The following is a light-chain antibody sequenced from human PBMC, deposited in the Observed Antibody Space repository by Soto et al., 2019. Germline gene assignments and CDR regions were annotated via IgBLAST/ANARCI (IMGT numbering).Light chain of an antibody. V-gene: IGKV3-15*01. J-gene: IGKJ3*01. CDR1: QSGGSH. Sequence: EIVMTQSPATLSVSPGERATLSCRASQSGGSHLARYQKTPGQAPRLLIYGASTGPTCIPARLGGSGSGTEFTLTTSPLQSDEFAVYYGPQYNYGALTFGPGTTVYIQ. CDR2: GAS. CDR3: PQYNYGALT.